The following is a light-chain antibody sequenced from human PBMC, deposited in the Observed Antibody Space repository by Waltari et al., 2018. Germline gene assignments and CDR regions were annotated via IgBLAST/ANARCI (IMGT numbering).Light chain of an antibody. Sequence: ETVMTQSPATLSVSPGDRATLSCRASQSVGTNVAWSQQKPGQAPRLLIYAASTRASDIPTRFSGSGSGTEFTFTISSLQSEDFAVYYCQQYDKLPPFSFGQGTNLELK. CDR2: AAS. J-gene: IGKJ2*03. V-gene: IGKV3-15*01. CDR1: QSVGTN. CDR3: QQYDKLPPFS.